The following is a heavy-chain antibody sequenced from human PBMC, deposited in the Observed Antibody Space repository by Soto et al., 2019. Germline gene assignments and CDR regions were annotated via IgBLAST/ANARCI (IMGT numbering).Heavy chain of an antibody. CDR1: GFTFSNNG. J-gene: IGHJ4*02. D-gene: IGHD2-15*01. V-gene: IGHV3-30*03. Sequence: QVQLVESGGGVVQPGRSLRLSCVASGFTFSNNGIHWVRQAPGKGLEWVAVISSDGSKKYYADSVKGRFTISRDNSKNTLYLQMNRLRAVDSAVYYCAMDLYGGSARFDYWGQGTLVTVSS. CDR3: AMDLYGGSARFDY. CDR2: ISSDGSKK.